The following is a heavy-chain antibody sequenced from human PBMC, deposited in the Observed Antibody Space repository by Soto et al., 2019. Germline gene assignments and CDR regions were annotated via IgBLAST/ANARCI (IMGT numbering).Heavy chain of an antibody. CDR2: IYPGDSDT. CDR1: GYSFTIYW. D-gene: IGHD6-6*01. J-gene: IGHJ4*02. V-gene: IGHV5-51*01. CDR3: ASGTAARRGYFDY. Sequence: ESRKLSCQGSGYSFTIYWISWVRQMPRKALEWMGIIYPGDSDTRYSPSFQGQVTVSADKSTSTAYLQWSSLTASDTGMYYCASGTAARRGYFDYWGQGTLVTVSS.